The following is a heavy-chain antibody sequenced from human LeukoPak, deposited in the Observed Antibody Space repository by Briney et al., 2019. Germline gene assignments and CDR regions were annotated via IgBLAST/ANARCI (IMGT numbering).Heavy chain of an antibody. D-gene: IGHD6-19*01. Sequence: ASVKVSCKASGYTFTSYGISWVRQAAGQGLEWMGWISAYNGNTNYAQKLQGRVTMTTDTSTSTAYMELSSLRSEDTAVYYCTRGGPVAGTHKYFQHWGQGTLVTVSS. CDR3: TRGGPVAGTHKYFQH. CDR1: GYTFTSYG. V-gene: IGHV1-18*01. CDR2: ISAYNGNT. J-gene: IGHJ1*01.